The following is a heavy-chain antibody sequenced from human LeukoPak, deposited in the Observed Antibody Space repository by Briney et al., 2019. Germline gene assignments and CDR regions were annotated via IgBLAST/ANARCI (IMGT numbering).Heavy chain of an antibody. CDR3: ARSDYYDSSALDY. V-gene: IGHV3-53*01. CDR2: IYSGGST. Sequence: GGSLRLSCAASGFTVSSNYMSWVRQAPGKGLEWVSVIYSGGSTYYADSVKGRFTISRDNSKNTLYLQVNSLRAEDTAVYYCARSDYYDSSALDYWGQGTLVTVSS. J-gene: IGHJ4*02. D-gene: IGHD3-22*01. CDR1: GFTVSSNY.